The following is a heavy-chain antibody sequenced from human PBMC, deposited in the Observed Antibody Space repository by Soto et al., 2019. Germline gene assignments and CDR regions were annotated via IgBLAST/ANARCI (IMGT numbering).Heavy chain of an antibody. Sequence: PSETLSLTCAVSGGSISSSNWWSWVRQPPGKGLEWIGEIYHSGSTNYNPSLKSRVTISVDKSKNQFSLKLSSVTAADTAVYYCARDLKDNYGDYESDYYYGMDVWGQGTTVTVSS. CDR1: GGSISSSNW. D-gene: IGHD4-17*01. J-gene: IGHJ6*02. CDR3: ARDLKDNYGDYESDYYYGMDV. V-gene: IGHV4-4*02. CDR2: IYHSGST.